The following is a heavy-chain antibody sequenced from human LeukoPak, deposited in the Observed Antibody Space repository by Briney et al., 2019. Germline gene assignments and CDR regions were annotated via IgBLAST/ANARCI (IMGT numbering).Heavy chain of an antibody. CDR3: ARGSENYNGAADY. V-gene: IGHV3-30*02. CDR2: IRFDGSYK. J-gene: IGHJ4*02. CDR1: GFTFSSYG. D-gene: IGHD1-7*01. Sequence: GGSLRLSCAASGFTFSSYGMHWVRQAPGKGLEWVAFIRFDGSYKDYADSVKGRFTISRDKSKNTLYLQMNSLRAEDTAVYYCARGSENYNGAADYWGQGTLVTVSS.